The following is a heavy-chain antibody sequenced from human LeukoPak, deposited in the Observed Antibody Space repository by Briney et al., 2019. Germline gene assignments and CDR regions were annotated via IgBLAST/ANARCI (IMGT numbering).Heavy chain of an antibody. J-gene: IGHJ5*02. D-gene: IGHD3-3*01. CDR3: ARGRVNWFDP. CDR1: GGSISSGAYY. CDR2: IYYSGST. V-gene: IGHV4-31*03. Sequence: SETLSLTCTVSGGSISSGAYYWSWIRQHPGKGLEWIGYIYYSGSTYYSPSPKSRVTISVDTSKNQFSLKLSSVTAADTAVYYCARGRVNWFDPWGQGTLVTVSS.